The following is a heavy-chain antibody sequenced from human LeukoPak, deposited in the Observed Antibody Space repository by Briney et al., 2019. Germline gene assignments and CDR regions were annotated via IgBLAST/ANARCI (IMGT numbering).Heavy chain of an antibody. CDR3: AREGNDYYYDQ. Sequence: SGGSLRLSCAASGFIFKTYTMTWVRQAPGKGLEWVSSITSDCKYITYADSVKGRFTISRDNAKNSLYLQVASLRGDDTATYYCAREGNDYYYDQWGQGTLVTVSP. J-gene: IGHJ4*02. CDR2: ITSDCKYI. CDR1: GFIFKTYT. V-gene: IGHV3-21*01. D-gene: IGHD3-16*01.